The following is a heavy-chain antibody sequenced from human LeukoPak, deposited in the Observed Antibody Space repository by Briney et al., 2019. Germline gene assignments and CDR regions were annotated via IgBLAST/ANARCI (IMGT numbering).Heavy chain of an antibody. Sequence: PGGSLRLSCAASGFTFSNYAMSWVRQAPGKGLEWVSTVPGSGSSTSYADSVQGRFTVSRDNSKDTLYLEINSLRGEDTATYYCARRWLGDPYGMDVWGQGTTVTVSS. CDR1: GFTFSNYA. D-gene: IGHD3-10*01. V-gene: IGHV3-23*01. CDR3: ARRWLGDPYGMDV. J-gene: IGHJ6*02. CDR2: VPGSGSST.